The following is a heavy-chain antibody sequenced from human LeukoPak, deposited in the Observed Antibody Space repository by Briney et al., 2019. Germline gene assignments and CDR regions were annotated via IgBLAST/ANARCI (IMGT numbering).Heavy chain of an antibody. J-gene: IGHJ4*02. CDR1: GFTFSSYS. V-gene: IGHV3-21*04. Sequence: PGGSLRLPCAASGFTFSSYSMNWVRQAPGKGLEWVSSISSSSSYIYYADSVKGRFTISRDNAKNSLYLQMNSLRTEDTALYYCAKAHLGEWFGELDYWGQGTLVTVSS. CDR3: AKAHLGEWFGELDY. CDR2: ISSSSSYI. D-gene: IGHD3-10*01.